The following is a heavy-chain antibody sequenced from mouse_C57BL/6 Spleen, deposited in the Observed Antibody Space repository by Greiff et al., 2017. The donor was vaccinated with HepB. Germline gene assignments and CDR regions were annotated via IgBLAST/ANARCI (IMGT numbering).Heavy chain of an antibody. J-gene: IGHJ3*01. CDR2: IRSKSNNYAT. CDR1: GFSFNTYA. V-gene: IGHV10-1*01. D-gene: IGHD2-4*01. CDR3: VRELYDYDLPFAY. Sequence: DVKLVESGGGLVQPKGSLKLSCAASGFSFNTYAMNWVRQAPGKGLEWVARIRSKSNNYATYYADSVKDRFTISRDDSESMLYLQMNNLKTEDTAMYYCVRELYDYDLPFAYWGQGTLVTVSA.